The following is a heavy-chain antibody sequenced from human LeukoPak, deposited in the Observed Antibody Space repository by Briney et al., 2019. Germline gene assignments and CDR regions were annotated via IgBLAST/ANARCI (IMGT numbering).Heavy chain of an antibody. J-gene: IGHJ4*02. V-gene: IGHV3-74*01. D-gene: IGHD3-22*01. CDR3: AKGVARYYDSSATYYFDS. Sequence: GGSLRLSCAASGFTFSSYWMNWVRQAPGKGLVWVSRIASDGSSTTYADSVKGRFTISRDSSKNTLYLQISSLRAEDTAVYYCAKGVARYYDSSATYYFDSWGQGTLVAVSS. CDR1: GFTFSSYW. CDR2: IASDGSST.